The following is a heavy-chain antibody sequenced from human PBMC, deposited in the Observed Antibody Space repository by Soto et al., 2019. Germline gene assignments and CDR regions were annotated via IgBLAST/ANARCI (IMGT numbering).Heavy chain of an antibody. CDR2: IDGSGGMT. V-gene: IGHV3-23*01. J-gene: IGHJ4*02. D-gene: IGHD4-4*01. CDR3: ARGWAYSNYYFNY. Sequence: SLRLSCAAYGFTFSSYAMACVHQSPGKGLEWVSAIDGSGGMTYSADSVKGRFTSARDNSKNTLYLQMSSVRAEDTAVYYCARGWAYSNYYFNYWGQGTLVNVSS. CDR1: GFTFSSYA.